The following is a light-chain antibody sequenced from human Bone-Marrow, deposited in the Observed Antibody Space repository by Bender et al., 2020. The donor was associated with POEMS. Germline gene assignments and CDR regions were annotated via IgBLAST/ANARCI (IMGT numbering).Light chain of an antibody. CDR3: QSFDTSLNGWV. CDR1: NSNIGTNA. CDR2: GNM. J-gene: IGLJ3*02. V-gene: IGLV1-40*01. Sequence: QSVLTQPPSASGTPGQRVTISCSGSNSNIGTNAVNWYQQLPGTAPRLLVYGNMNRPSGVPDRFSGSKSGTSASLAITGLQGDDEADYYCQSFDTSLNGWVFGGGTRVTVL.